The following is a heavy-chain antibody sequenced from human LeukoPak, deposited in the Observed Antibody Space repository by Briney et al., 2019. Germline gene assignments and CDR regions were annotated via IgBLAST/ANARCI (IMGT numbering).Heavy chain of an antibody. J-gene: IGHJ5*02. V-gene: IGHV4-59*08. Sequence: SETLSLACTVSGGSISSYYWSWIRQPPGKGLEWIGYIYYSGSTNYNPSLKSRVTISVDTSKNQFSLKLSSVTAADTAVYYCARQSSSTNLVWFDPWGQGTLVTVSS. CDR2: IYYSGST. CDR1: GGSISSYY. D-gene: IGHD2-2*01. CDR3: ARQSSSTNLVWFDP.